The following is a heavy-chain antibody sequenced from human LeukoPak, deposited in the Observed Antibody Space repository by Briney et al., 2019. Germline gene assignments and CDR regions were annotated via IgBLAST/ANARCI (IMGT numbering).Heavy chain of an antibody. J-gene: IGHJ4*02. Sequence: SETLSLTCAVYGGSFSGYYWSWTRQPPGKGLEWIGEINHSGSTNYNPSLKSRVTISVDTSKNQFSLKLSSVTAADTAVYYCAREARLGFDYWGQGTLVTVSS. CDR3: AREARLGFDY. V-gene: IGHV4-34*01. CDR1: GGSFSGYY. D-gene: IGHD3-16*01. CDR2: INHSGST.